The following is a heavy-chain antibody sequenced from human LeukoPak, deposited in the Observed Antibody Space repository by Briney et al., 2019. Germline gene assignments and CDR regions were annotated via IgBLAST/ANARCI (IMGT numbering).Heavy chain of an antibody. CDR3: GSQREWSLTEYHFDY. Sequence: NPGGSLRLSCAASGFTFSTYSMNWVRQAPGKGLEWVSSISSSSSYIYYAHSVKGRFTISRDNAKNSLYLQMNSLRAEDTAVYYCGSQREWSLTEYHFDYWGQGTLVTVSS. CDR2: ISSSSSYI. D-gene: IGHD3-3*01. CDR1: GFTFSTYS. J-gene: IGHJ4*02. V-gene: IGHV3-21*01.